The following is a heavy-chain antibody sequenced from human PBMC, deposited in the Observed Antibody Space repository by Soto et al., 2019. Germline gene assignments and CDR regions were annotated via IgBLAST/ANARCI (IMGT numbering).Heavy chain of an antibody. Sequence: QVQLVESGGGVVQPRRSLRLSCAASGFTFSSYAMHWVRQAPGKGLEWVAVMSYDGSNKYYADSVKGRFTISRDNSKNTLYLQMTSLTAEATAVYYCARLKGCSGGSCSPYFDYWGQGTLVTVSS. CDR2: MSYDGSNK. CDR3: ARLKGCSGGSCSPYFDY. CDR1: GFTFSSYA. J-gene: IGHJ4*02. V-gene: IGHV3-30-3*01. D-gene: IGHD2-15*01.